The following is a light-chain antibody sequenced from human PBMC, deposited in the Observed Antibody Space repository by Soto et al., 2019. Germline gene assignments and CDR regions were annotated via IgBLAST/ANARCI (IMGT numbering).Light chain of an antibody. CDR2: GAS. CDR1: QSVSSSY. CDR3: QQYGSSLRIT. V-gene: IGKV3-20*01. Sequence: EIVLTQSPGTLSLSPGERATLSCRASQSVSSSYLAWYQQKPGQAPRLLIYGASSSATGIADRFSGSGSGTDFTLSISRLEPEDRAVYYCQQYGSSLRITFGQGTRLEIK. J-gene: IGKJ5*01.